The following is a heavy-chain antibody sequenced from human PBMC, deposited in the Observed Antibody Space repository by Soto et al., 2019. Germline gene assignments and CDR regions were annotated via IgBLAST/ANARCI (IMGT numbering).Heavy chain of an antibody. Sequence: PSETLSLTCTVSGGSISSGDYYWSWIRQPPGKGLEWIGYIYYSGSTYYNPSLKSRVTISVDTSKNQFSLKLSSVTAADTAVYYCARVAMIVVVITTHGAAQNWFDPWGQGTLVTVSS. CDR2: IYYSGST. CDR1: GGSISSGDYY. J-gene: IGHJ5*02. V-gene: IGHV4-30-4*01. D-gene: IGHD3-22*01. CDR3: ARVAMIVVVITTHGAAQNWFDP.